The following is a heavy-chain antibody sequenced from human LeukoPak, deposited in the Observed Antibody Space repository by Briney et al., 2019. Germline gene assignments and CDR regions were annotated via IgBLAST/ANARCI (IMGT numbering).Heavy chain of an antibody. CDR3: TRPGSFDY. Sequence: PGGSLRLSCAASGFTFSSYGMHWVRQAPGKGLEWVAVISYDGSNKYYADSVKGRFTISRDNSKNTLYLQMNSPRAEDTAVYYCTRPGSFDYWGQGTLVTVSS. D-gene: IGHD6-6*01. CDR1: GFTFSSYG. J-gene: IGHJ4*02. V-gene: IGHV3-30*03. CDR2: ISYDGSNK.